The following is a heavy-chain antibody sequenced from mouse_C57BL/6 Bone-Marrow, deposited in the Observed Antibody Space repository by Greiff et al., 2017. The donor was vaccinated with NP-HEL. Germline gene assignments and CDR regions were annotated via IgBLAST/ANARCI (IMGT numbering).Heavy chain of an antibody. V-gene: IGHV5-4*03. CDR2: ISDGGSYT. Sequence: EVKLVESGGGLVKPGGSLKLSCAASGFTFSSYAMSWVRQTPEKRLEWVATISDGGSYTYYPDNVKGRFTISRDNAKNNLNLQMSHLKSEDTAMYYCARVLLLRLDYWGQGTTLTVSS. D-gene: IGHD1-1*01. CDR3: ARVLLLRLDY. J-gene: IGHJ2*01. CDR1: GFTFSSYA.